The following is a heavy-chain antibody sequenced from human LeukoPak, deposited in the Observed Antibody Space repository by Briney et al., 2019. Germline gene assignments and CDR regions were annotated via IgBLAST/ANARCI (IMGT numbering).Heavy chain of an antibody. CDR2: IKTKRGGT. CDR3: ARGEMITFGGVIVISTFDI. V-gene: IGHV1-2*02. CDR1: GYTFTGYY. D-gene: IGHD3-16*02. J-gene: IGHJ3*02. Sequence: ASVKVSCKASGYTFTGYYMHWVRQAPGQGLEWIGWIKTKRGGTNYTQKIKDRVTMNRDTSISTAYMELSRMRSDDTAVYYCARGEMITFGGVIVISTFDIWGQGTMVTVS.